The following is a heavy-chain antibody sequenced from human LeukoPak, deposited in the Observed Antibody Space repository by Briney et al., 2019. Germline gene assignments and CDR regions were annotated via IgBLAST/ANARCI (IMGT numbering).Heavy chain of an antibody. CDR3: ARASWLVLDY. J-gene: IGHJ4*02. Sequence: PSETLSLTCTVSGGSISSSSYYWSWIRQPPGKGLEWIGEINHSGSTNYNPSLKSRVTISVDTSKNQFSLKLSSVTAADTAVYYCARASWLVLDYWGQGTLVIVSS. CDR1: GGSISSSSYY. D-gene: IGHD6-19*01. V-gene: IGHV4-39*07. CDR2: INHSGST.